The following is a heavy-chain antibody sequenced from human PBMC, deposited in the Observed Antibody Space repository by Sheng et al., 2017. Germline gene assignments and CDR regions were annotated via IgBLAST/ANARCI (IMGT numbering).Heavy chain of an antibody. CDR1: GFTFSSYA. Sequence: QVQLVESGGGVVQPGRSLRLSCAASGFTFSSYAMHWVRQAPGKGLEWVAVISYDGSNKYYADSVKGRFTISRDNSKNTLYLQMNSLRAEDTAVYYCARGITMVRGVIISSHFDYWAREPWSPSPQ. CDR2: ISYDGSNK. J-gene: IGHJ4*02. CDR3: ARGITMVRGVIISSHFDY. D-gene: IGHD3-10*01. V-gene: IGHV3-30*01.